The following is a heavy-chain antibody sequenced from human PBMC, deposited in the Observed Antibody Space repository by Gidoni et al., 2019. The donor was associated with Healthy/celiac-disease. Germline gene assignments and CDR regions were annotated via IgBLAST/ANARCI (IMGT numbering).Heavy chain of an antibody. CDR2: TSSSGSTI. D-gene: IGHD6-13*01. V-gene: IGHV3-48*03. Sequence: EVQLVESGGGLVQPGGSLRLSCAASGFTFSSYEMNWVRQAPGKGLEWVSYTSSSGSTIYYADSVKGRFTISRDNAKNSLYLQMNSLRAEDTAVYYCARDGSSYSSSWYSAYYYYYGMDVWGQGTTVTVSS. CDR3: ARDGSSYSSSWYSAYYYYYGMDV. CDR1: GFTFSSYE. J-gene: IGHJ6*02.